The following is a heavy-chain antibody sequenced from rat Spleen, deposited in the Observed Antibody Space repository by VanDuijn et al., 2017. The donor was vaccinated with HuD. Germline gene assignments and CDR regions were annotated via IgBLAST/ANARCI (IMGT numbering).Heavy chain of an antibody. D-gene: IGHD1-9*01. CDR2: IVYDGSGT. J-gene: IGHJ3*01. Sequence: EVQLVESGGGLVQPGRSMKLSCAASGFTFSDFYMAWVRQAPKKGLEWVATIVYDGSGTYYRDSVKGRFTISRDSAKSTLYLQMDSLRSEDTATYYCATQPSKYYGYNHWFAYWGQGTLVTVSS. CDR3: ATQPSKYYGYNHWFAY. V-gene: IGHV5-7*01. CDR1: GFTFSDFY.